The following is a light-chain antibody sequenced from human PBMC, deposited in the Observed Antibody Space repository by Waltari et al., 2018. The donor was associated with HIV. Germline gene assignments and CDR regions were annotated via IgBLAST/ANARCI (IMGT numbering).Light chain of an antibody. V-gene: IGKV4-1*01. CDR2: WAS. Sequence: DIVMTQSPDSLAVSLGVRATINCKSSQSILSTAGNGHYLAWYQQRPGQAPNLLIYWASTRESGVPDRFSGSGSGTDFTLTISSLQAEDVAVYYCQQYYDTPYTFGQGTKLDI. CDR1: QSILSTAGNGHY. J-gene: IGKJ2*01. CDR3: QQYYDTPYT.